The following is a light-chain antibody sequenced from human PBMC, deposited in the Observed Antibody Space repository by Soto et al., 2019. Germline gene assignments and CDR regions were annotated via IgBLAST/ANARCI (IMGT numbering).Light chain of an antibody. CDR1: QSVNSDY. V-gene: IGKV3-20*01. J-gene: IGKJ1*01. CDR2: GAS. Sequence: EIVLTQSPGTLSLSPGERATLSCRASQSVNSDYLAWYQQKPGQAPRLLIYGASRRATGIPDRFSGSGSGTDFTLTISRLEPEDFEVYYCQHYNSYSEAFGQGTKVELK. CDR3: QHYNSYSEA.